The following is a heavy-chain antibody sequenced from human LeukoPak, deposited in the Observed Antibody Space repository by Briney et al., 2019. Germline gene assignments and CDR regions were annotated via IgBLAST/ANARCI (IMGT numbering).Heavy chain of an antibody. V-gene: IGHV1-24*01. CDR3: ATDILTGYNWFDP. J-gene: IGHJ5*02. CDR2: FDPEDGET. CDR1: GYTLTELS. D-gene: IGHD3-9*01. Sequence: ASVKVSCKVSGYTLTELSMHWVRQAPGKGLEWMGGFDPEDGETIYAQKFQGRVTMTEDTSTDTAYIELSSLRSEDTAVYYCATDILTGYNWFDPWGQGTLVTVSS.